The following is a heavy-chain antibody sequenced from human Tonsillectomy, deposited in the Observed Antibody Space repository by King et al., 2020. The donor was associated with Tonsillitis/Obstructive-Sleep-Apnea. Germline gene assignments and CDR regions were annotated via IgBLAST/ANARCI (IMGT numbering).Heavy chain of an antibody. CDR2: INHSGST. Sequence: VQLQQWGAGLLKPSETLSLTCAVYGGSFSGYYWSWIRQPPGKGLEWIGEINHSGSTNYNPSLKSRVTISVDTSKNQFSLKLSSVTAAGTAVYYCASEPSAAGTYFDYWGQGTLVTVSS. D-gene: IGHD6-13*01. V-gene: IGHV4-34*01. J-gene: IGHJ4*02. CDR1: GGSFSGYY. CDR3: ASEPSAAGTYFDY.